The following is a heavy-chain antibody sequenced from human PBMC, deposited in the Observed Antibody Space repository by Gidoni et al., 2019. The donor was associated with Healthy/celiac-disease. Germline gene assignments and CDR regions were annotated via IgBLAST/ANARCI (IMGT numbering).Heavy chain of an antibody. CDR1: GFPFSSYV. CDR2: IWYDGSNK. Sequence: QVQLVESGGGVCKPGRSLRLSWAAPGFPFSSYVMHWVRQAPGKGLEWVAVIWYDGSNKYYADSVKGRFTISRDNSKNTLYLQMNSLRAEDTAVYYCARDHGKWELLPDYWGQGTLVTVSS. D-gene: IGHD1-26*01. J-gene: IGHJ4*02. V-gene: IGHV3-33*01. CDR3: ARDHGKWELLPDY.